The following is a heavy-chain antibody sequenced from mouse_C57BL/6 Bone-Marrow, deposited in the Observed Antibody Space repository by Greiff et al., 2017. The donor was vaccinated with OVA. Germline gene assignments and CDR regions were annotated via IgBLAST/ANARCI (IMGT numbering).Heavy chain of an antibody. V-gene: IGHV5-4*01. Sequence: EVQGVESGGGLVKPGGSLKLSCAASVFTFSSYAMSWVRQTPEKRLEWVATISDGGSYTYYPDNVKVRFTISRDNAKNNLYLQMSHLKSEDTAMYYCARKLYYGSILDYWGQGTTLTVSS. CDR1: VFTFSSYA. CDR2: ISDGGSYT. J-gene: IGHJ2*01. D-gene: IGHD1-1*01. CDR3: ARKLYYGSILDY.